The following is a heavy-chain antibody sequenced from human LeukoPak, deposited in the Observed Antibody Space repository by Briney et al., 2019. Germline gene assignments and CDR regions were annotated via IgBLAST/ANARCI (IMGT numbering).Heavy chain of an antibody. CDR3: AREWGATANWFDP. Sequence: PGRSLRLSCAASGFTFSSYEMNWVRQAPGKGLEWVSYISSSGSTIYYADSVKGRFTISRDNAKNSLYLQMNSLRAEDTAVSYCAREWGATANWFDPWGQGTLVTVSS. D-gene: IGHD5-12*01. CDR1: GFTFSSYE. J-gene: IGHJ5*02. V-gene: IGHV3-48*03. CDR2: ISSSGSTI.